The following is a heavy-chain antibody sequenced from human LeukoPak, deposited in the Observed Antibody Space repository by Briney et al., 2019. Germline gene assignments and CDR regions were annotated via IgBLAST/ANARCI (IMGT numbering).Heavy chain of an antibody. CDR2: ISAYNVNT. CDR1: GYTFTSYG. J-gene: IGHJ4*02. Sequence: GAAVKVSCKASGYTFTSYGISWVRQAPGQGLEWMEWISAYNVNTNYSQKHHGRVTRTTDTSTSRADMELRSRRSDDTAVYYCAREDGVVATGYFDYWGQGTLVTVSS. V-gene: IGHV1-18*01. D-gene: IGHD2-15*01. CDR3: AREDGVVATGYFDY.